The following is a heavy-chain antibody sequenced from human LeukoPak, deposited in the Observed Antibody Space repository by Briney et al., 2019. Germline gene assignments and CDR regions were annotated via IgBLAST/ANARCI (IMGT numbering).Heavy chain of an antibody. V-gene: IGHV1-69*02. Sequence: SVKVSREASGGTPSSYTISWVPQPPGQRLEWMGRIIPILGIANYAQKFQGRVTITADKSTSTAYMELSSLRSEDTAVYYCAARTADFGDSFDYWGEGTLVTVSS. CDR2: IIPILGIA. J-gene: IGHJ4*02. D-gene: IGHD4-17*01. CDR1: GGTPSSYT. CDR3: AARTADFGDSFDY.